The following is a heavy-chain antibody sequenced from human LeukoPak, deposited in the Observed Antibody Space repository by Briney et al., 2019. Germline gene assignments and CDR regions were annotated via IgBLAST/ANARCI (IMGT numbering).Heavy chain of an antibody. CDR3: ASEGRYGDYGDY. D-gene: IGHD4-17*01. CDR1: GFTFSSYS. Sequence: GGSLRLSCAASGFTFSSYSMNWVRQAPGKGLEWVSSISSSSSYIYYADSVKGRFTISRDNAKNSLYLQMNSLRAEDTAVYYCASEGRYGDYGDYWGQGTLVTVSS. CDR2: ISSSSSYI. V-gene: IGHV3-21*01. J-gene: IGHJ4*02.